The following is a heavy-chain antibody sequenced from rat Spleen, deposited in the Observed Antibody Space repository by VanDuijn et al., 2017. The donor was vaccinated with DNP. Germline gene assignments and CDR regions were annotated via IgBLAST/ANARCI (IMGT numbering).Heavy chain of an antibody. V-gene: IGHV5-27*01. D-gene: IGHD4-3*01. CDR1: GFTFSDYN. J-gene: IGHJ2*01. Sequence: EVRLVGSGGGLVQPGRSLKLSCAASGFTFSDYNMAWVRQAPSKGLEWVACMSPTTRSSYYRDSVRGRFTVSRDDSTSTLYLQMDSLRSEDTATYYCTRGGTYYFDYWGQGVLVTVSS. CDR2: MSPTTRSS. CDR3: TRGGTYYFDY.